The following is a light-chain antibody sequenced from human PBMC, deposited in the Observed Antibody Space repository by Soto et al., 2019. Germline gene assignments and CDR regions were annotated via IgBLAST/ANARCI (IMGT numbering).Light chain of an antibody. Sequence: QSALTQPASVSGSPGQSITISCTGTSSDVGSYNLVSWYQQHPGKAPKLMIYEGSKRPSGVSNRFSGSKSGNTASLTISGLQAEDEADYYSCSYAGSGVVFGGGTKLTVL. CDR3: CSYAGSGVV. CDR1: SSDVGSYNL. V-gene: IGLV2-23*01. J-gene: IGLJ2*01. CDR2: EGS.